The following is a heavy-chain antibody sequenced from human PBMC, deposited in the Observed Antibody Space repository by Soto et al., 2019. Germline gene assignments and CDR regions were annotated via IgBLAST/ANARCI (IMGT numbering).Heavy chain of an antibody. Sequence: ASVKVSCKASGYTFTSYDINWVRQATGQGLEWMGWMNPNSGNTGYAQKFQGRVTMTSNTSISTAYMELSSLRSEDTAVYYCANEYSSSGEFDYWGQGTLVTVSS. J-gene: IGHJ4*02. CDR3: ANEYSSSGEFDY. CDR2: MNPNSGNT. D-gene: IGHD6-6*01. CDR1: GYTFTSYD. V-gene: IGHV1-8*01.